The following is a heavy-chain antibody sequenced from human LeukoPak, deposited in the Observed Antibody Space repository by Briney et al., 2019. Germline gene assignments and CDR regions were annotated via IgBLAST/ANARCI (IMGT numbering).Heavy chain of an antibody. CDR1: GGSISSYY. Sequence: PSETLSLTCTVSGGSISSYYWSWIRQPPGKGLEWIGYIQYSGSTNYNPSLKSRVTISVDTSKNQFSLKLTSVTAADTAVYYCARVSWFPGTSYYYMDVWGKGTPVTVSS. D-gene: IGHD1-1*01. CDR3: ARVSWFPGTSYYYMDV. J-gene: IGHJ6*03. CDR2: IQYSGST. V-gene: IGHV4-59*01.